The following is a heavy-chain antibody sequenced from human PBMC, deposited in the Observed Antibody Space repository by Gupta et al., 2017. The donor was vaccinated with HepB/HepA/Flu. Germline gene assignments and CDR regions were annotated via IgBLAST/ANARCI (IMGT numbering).Heavy chain of an antibody. CDR3: SRDTFGPYDY. CDR1: GFTVSSHW. Sequence: ELLLAESGGGLVQPGGSLRLSCSASGFTVSSHWMHWVRQAPGKGPVWVSRMNQHGSVINYADSVKGRFTISRDNTKNALYLQMNSLRAEDTAIYFCSRDTFGPYDYWGQGTLVTVSS. J-gene: IGHJ4*02. CDR2: MNQHGSVI. D-gene: IGHD2/OR15-2a*01. V-gene: IGHV3-74*01.